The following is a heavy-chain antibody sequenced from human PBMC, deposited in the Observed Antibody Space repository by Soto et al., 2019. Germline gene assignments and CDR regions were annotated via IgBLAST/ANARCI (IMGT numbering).Heavy chain of an antibody. J-gene: IGHJ6*03. Sequence: ASVKVSCKASGGTFSSYAISWVRQAPGQGLEWMRGIIPIFGTANYAQKFQGRVTITADESTSTAYMELSSLRSEDTAVYYCARHEGYCSGGSCYNPPEYYYYMDVWGKGTTVTVSS. D-gene: IGHD2-15*01. CDR3: ARHEGYCSGGSCYNPPEYYYYMDV. V-gene: IGHV1-69*13. CDR1: GGTFSSYA. CDR2: IIPIFGTA.